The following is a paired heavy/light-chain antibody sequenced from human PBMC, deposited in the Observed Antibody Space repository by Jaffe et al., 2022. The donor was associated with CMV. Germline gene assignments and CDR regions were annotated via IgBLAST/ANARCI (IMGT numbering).Light chain of an antibody. J-gene: IGLJ1*01. CDR3: TSFTSSTLYV. V-gene: IGLV2-14*03. CDR1: ISDVGGYNY. CDR2: DVS. Sequence: QSALTQPASVSGSPGQSITISCTGTISDVGGYNYVSWYQQHPGKVPKLIISDVSNRPSGVSNRFSGSKSGNTASLTISGLQAEDEADYYCTSFTSSTLYVFGTGTKVTVL.
Heavy chain of an antibody. CDR1: GYIITAYY. CDR3: ARGRYCFDGVCHHNWFDP. V-gene: IGHV1-2*02. D-gene: IGHD2-8*01. Sequence: QVQLVQSGAEVESPGASMKVSCKASGYIITAYYMHWVRQAPGQGLEWMGWINPNSGGTDYAQKFQGRVTMTRDTSINTVYMELTKLTSDDTAVYYCARGRYCFDGVCHHNWFDPWGQGTRVTVSS. CDR2: INPNSGGT. J-gene: IGHJ5*02.